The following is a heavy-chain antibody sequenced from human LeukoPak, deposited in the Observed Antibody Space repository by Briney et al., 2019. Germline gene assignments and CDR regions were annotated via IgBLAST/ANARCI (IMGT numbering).Heavy chain of an antibody. CDR3: ARGPGYSSGYNWFDP. CDR1: GFTFSSYW. V-gene: IGHV3-7*01. Sequence: GGSLRLSCAASGFTFSSYWMSWVRQAPGKGLEWVANIKQDGSEKYYVDSVKGRFTISRDNAKNSLYLQMNSLRAEDTAVYYCARGPGYSSGYNWFDPWGQGTLVTVSS. CDR2: IKQDGSEK. D-gene: IGHD6-19*01. J-gene: IGHJ5*02.